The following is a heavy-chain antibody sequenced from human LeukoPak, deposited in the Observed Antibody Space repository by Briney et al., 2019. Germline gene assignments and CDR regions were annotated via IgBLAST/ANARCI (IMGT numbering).Heavy chain of an antibody. D-gene: IGHD2-2*01. CDR1: GDSSSSSTYY. Sequence: SETLSLTCTVSGDSSSSSTYYWSWIRQPAGMGLEWIGRIYSSGSTNYNPSLKSRVIVSVDTSKNQFSLKLNSVTAADTAVYYCARLPIVVVPSTSFDMWGQGTMVTVSS. CDR3: ARLPIVVVPSTSFDM. J-gene: IGHJ3*02. V-gene: IGHV4-61*02. CDR2: IYSSGST.